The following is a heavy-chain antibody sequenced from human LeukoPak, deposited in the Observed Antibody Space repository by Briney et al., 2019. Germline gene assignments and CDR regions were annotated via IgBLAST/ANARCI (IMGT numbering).Heavy chain of an antibody. D-gene: IGHD6-6*01. CDR3: ARGSTPWSSSSTPNDAFDI. Sequence: SVKVSCKASGGTFSSYAISWVRQAPGQGLEWMGGIIPIFGTANYAQKFQGRVTITADESTSTAYMELSSLRSEDTAVYYCARGSTPWSSSSTPNDAFDIWGQGTMVTVSS. V-gene: IGHV1-69*13. CDR2: IIPIFGTA. J-gene: IGHJ3*02. CDR1: GGTFSSYA.